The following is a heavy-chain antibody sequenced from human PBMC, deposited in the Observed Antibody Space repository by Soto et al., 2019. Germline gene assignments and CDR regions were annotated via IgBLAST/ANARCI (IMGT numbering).Heavy chain of an antibody. D-gene: IGHD3-16*01. J-gene: IGHJ4*02. Sequence: QVQLQESGPGLVKPSETLSLTCTVSGASISRDHWNWIRQPPGKGLEWIGEYSGTSNYNPSLRSRXTISVDTSNHQVSLKLSSVTAADTAVYYCATYTAGGGGRGYWGQGTLVTVSS. CDR1: GASISRDH. V-gene: IGHV4-59*08. CDR3: ATYTAGGGGRGY. CDR2: EYSGTS.